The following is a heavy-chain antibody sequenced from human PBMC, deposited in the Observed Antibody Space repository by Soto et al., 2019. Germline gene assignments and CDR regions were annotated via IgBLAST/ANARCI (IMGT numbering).Heavy chain of an antibody. J-gene: IGHJ4*02. Sequence: ESLKISCKASGYTFTSSWIGWVRQMPGKGLEWMGIIYPGDSDTRYSPSFRGQITISADRSITTAYLQWSGLKASDTGMYYCARLSSCSNGVCYKFDYWGPGTLVTVSS. D-gene: IGHD2-8*01. CDR3: ARLSSCSNGVCYKFDY. CDR2: IYPGDSDT. CDR1: GYTFTSSW. V-gene: IGHV5-51*01.